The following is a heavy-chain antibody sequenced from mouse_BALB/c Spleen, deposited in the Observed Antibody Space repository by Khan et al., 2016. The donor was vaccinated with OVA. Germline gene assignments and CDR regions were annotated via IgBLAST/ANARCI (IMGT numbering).Heavy chain of an antibody. CDR2: INPSTAYT. J-gene: IGHJ2*01. D-gene: IGHD1-1*01. Sequence: VQLQQSGAELAKPGASVKMSCKASGYTFINYWILWVKQRPGQGLEWIGYINPSTAYTEYNQNFKDKATLTADKSSSTAYMQLSSLTSEDSAVYYCARRGRRWDFDYWGQGTTLTVSS. CDR3: ARRGRRWDFDY. CDR1: GYTFINYW. V-gene: IGHV1-7*01.